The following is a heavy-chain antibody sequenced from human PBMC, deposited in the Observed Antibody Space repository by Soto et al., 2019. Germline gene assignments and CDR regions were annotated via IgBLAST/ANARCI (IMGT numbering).Heavy chain of an antibody. J-gene: IGHJ5*02. Sequence: QVQLVQSGAEVKKPGASVKVSCKASGYTFTSYGISWVRQAPGQGLAWMGWISAYNGNTNYAQKLEGRVTMTTDTSTSTAYMELRSLRSDDTAVYYCARDVSPDYYDSSGYYPTPGWFDPWGQGTLVTVSS. V-gene: IGHV1-18*01. CDR2: ISAYNGNT. CDR1: GYTFTSYG. CDR3: ARDVSPDYYDSSGYYPTPGWFDP. D-gene: IGHD3-22*01.